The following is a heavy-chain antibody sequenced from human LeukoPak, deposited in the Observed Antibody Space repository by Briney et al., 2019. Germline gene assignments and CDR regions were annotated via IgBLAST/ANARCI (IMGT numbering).Heavy chain of an antibody. CDR1: GFTPSGYW. CDR2: IKEDGSRN. V-gene: IGHV3-7*05. D-gene: IGHD6-19*01. CDR3: ARQLSGWYDADPY. J-gene: IGHJ4*02. Sequence: PGGSLRLSCAASGFTPSGYWMSWVRQAPGKGLEWVANIKEDGSRNHYMDSVKGRFTISRDNAKSSLYLQMNSLRAEDTAVYYCARQLSGWYDADPYWGQGTLVTVSS.